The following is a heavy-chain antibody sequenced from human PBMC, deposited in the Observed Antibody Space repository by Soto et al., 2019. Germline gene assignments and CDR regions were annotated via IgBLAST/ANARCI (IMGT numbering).Heavy chain of an antibody. CDR3: ARDYFKVISSGWYPPYFQH. D-gene: IGHD6-19*01. CDR2: IWYDGSNK. CDR1: GFTFSSYG. J-gene: IGHJ1*01. V-gene: IGHV3-33*01. Sequence: QVQLVESGGGVVQPGRSLRLSCAASGFTFSSYGMHWVRQAPGKGLAGVAVIWYDGSNKYYADSVKGRFTISRDNSKNTMYLQKNSLRAEEKAVYYCARDYFKVISSGWYPPYFQHWGQGTLVTVSS.